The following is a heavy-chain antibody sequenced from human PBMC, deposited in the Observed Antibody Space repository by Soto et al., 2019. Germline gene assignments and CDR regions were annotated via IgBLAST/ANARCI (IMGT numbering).Heavy chain of an antibody. CDR1: GGSFSPYY. V-gene: IGHV4-34*01. D-gene: IGHD4-17*01. CDR3: ARRDGDYLGVGYFHF. CDR2: INYSGIT. Sequence: PSETLSLTCAVYGGSFSPYYWSWIRQTPGKGLEWIAEINYSGITDFNPSLKSRVTMSVDTSKSQISMKLSSMTAADTAMYYCARRDGDYLGVGYFHFWGQGSIVTDS. J-gene: IGHJ4*02.